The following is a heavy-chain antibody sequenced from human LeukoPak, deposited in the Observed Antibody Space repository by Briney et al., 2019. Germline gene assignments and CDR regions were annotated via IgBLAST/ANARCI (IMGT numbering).Heavy chain of an antibody. J-gene: IGHJ4*02. CDR1: GGSISSGDYY. D-gene: IGHD5-12*01. Sequence: SETLSLTCTVSGGSISSGDYYWSWIRQPPGKGLEWIGYISYSGNTYYNPSLKSRVTISVDTSKNQFSLKLSSVTAADTAVYYCARGRVATTDFDYWGQGTLVTVSS. V-gene: IGHV4-30-4*01. CDR3: ARGRVATTDFDY. CDR2: ISYSGNT.